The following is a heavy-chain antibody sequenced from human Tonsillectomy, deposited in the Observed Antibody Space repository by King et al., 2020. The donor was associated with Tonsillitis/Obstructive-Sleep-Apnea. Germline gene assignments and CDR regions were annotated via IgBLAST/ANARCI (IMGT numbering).Heavy chain of an antibody. Sequence: VQLQESGPGLVKPSETLSLTCTVSGGSISSYYWSWIRQPPGKGLEWSGYIYYSGSTNYNPSLKSRVTISVDTSKNQFSLKLSSVTAADTAVYYCASMDPTYYDFWSGNSNFGYWGQGTLVTVSS. J-gene: IGHJ4*02. V-gene: IGHV4-59*08. CDR2: IYYSGST. CDR3: ASMDPTYYDFWSGNSNFGY. CDR1: GGSISSYY. D-gene: IGHD3-3*01.